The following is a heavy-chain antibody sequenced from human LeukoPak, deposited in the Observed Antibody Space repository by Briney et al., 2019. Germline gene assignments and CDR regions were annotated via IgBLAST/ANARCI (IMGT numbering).Heavy chain of an antibody. CDR2: IDWDDEK. CDR3: ARVVRLSDNNFFDY. V-gene: IGHV2-70*11. J-gene: IGHJ4*02. Sequence: SGPALVKPTQTLTLTCTFSGFSLSTRKMCVSWIRQTPGKALGWLARIDWDDEKHYRTSLRTRLTVSKDTSKSQVVLTMTNMDPVDTATYYCARVVRLSDNNFFDYWGQGNLVTVSS. CDR1: GFSLSTRKMC. D-gene: IGHD3-10*02.